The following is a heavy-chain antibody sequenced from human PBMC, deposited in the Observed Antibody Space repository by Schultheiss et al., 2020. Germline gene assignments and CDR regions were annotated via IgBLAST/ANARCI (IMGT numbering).Heavy chain of an antibody. J-gene: IGHJ4*02. V-gene: IGHV4-34*01. CDR2: INHSGST. CDR3: ARLIGDGDYVDY. Sequence: SETLSLTCAVYGGSFSGYYWSWIRQPPGKGLEWIGEINHSGSTNYNPSLKSRVTISVDTSKKQFSLKLTSVTAADTAVYFCARLIGDGDYVDYWGQGTLVTVSS. D-gene: IGHD7-27*01. CDR1: GGSFSGYY.